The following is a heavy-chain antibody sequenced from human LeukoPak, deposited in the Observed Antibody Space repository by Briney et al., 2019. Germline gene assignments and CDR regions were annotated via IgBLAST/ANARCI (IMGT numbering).Heavy chain of an antibody. CDR2: INTNGGST. D-gene: IGHD6-6*01. Sequence: GGSLRLSCSASGFTFSSYAMHWVRQAPGKGLEYVSAINTNGGSTYYADSVKGRFTISRDNSKNTLYLQMSSLRAEDTAVYYCVSLPSYSSSPISDYWGQGTLVTVSS. CDR1: GFTFSSYA. CDR3: VSLPSYSSSPISDY. J-gene: IGHJ4*02. V-gene: IGHV3-64D*06.